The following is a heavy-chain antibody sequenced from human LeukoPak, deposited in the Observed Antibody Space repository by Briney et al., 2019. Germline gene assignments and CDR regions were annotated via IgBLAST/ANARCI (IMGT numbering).Heavy chain of an antibody. V-gene: IGHV3-15*01. J-gene: IGHJ4*02. CDR1: GFTFNKAW. Sequence: PGGSLRLSCIASGFTFNKAWMTWVRQVPGKGLEWVARIRSEVDGGTTDYTAPVRGRFSISRDDSKNTMFLQMNNLKTADTGVYFCTTRLLEVRHTKFDFWGQGILVTVSS. CDR3: TTRLLEVRHTKFDF. CDR2: IRSEVDGGTT. D-gene: IGHD1-1*01.